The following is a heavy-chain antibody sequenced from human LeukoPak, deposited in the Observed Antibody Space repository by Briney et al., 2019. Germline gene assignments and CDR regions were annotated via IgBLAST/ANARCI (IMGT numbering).Heavy chain of an antibody. D-gene: IGHD6-13*01. CDR3: ARGVPYSSSWYGALEAFDI. CDR2: IYYSGST. CDR1: GGSISSYY. J-gene: IGHJ3*02. Sequence: SETLSLTCTVSGGSISSYYWSWIRQPPGKGLQWIGYIYYSGSTNYNPSLKSRVTISVDTSKNQFSLKLSSVTAADTAVYYCARGVPYSSSWYGALEAFDIWGQGTMVTVSS. V-gene: IGHV4-59*08.